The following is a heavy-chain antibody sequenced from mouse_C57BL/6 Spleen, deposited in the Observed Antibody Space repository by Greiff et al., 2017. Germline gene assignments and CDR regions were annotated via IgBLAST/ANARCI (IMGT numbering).Heavy chain of an antibody. Sequence: QVQLQQSGAELAKPGASVKLSCKASGYTFTSYWMHWVKQRPGQGLEWIGYINPSSGYTKYNQKFKDKATLTADNSSITAYMQLSSLTYDDSAVYYCARDHYFDDWGKGTTLTVSS. CDR3: ARDHYFDD. V-gene: IGHV1-7*01. CDR1: GYTFTSYW. CDR2: INPSSGYT. J-gene: IGHJ2*01.